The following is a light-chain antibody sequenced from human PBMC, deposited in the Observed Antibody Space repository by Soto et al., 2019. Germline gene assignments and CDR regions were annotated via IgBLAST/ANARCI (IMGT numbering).Light chain of an antibody. J-gene: IGLJ1*01. CDR2: DVS. Sequence: QSALTQPASVSGSPGQSITISCTGTSSDVGGYNYVSWYQQHPGKAPKLMIYDVSNRPSGVSNRFSGSKSGNTASLTISGLRADDEADYYCSSYTSSSTLVFGTGPKLTVL. CDR1: SSDVGGYNY. CDR3: SSYTSSSTLV. V-gene: IGLV2-14*01.